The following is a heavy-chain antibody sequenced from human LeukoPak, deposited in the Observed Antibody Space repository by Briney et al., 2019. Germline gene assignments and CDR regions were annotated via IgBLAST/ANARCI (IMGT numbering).Heavy chain of an antibody. CDR2: IGTVGGT. V-gene: IGHV3-13*04. CDR1: GFSFSTSD. D-gene: IGHD3-10*01. Sequence: GGSLRLSCAASGFSFSTSDMHWVRQSTGKGLEWVSAIGTVGGTYYAASVRGRFTISREDDKSSLYLQMNNLRVGDTAVYYCARVLPGSGSYDYWGQGTLVSVSS. CDR3: ARVLPGSGSYDY. J-gene: IGHJ4*02.